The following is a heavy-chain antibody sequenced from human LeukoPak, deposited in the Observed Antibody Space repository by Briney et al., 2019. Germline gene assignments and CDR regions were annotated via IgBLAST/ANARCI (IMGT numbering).Heavy chain of an antibody. D-gene: IGHD6-13*01. V-gene: IGHV3-30*02. CDR2: IRYDGSDR. Sequence: PGGSLRLSCVASEFTFSSYGMHWVRQAPGKGLEWVAYIRYDGSDRYYADSVKGRFTISRDNSKNTLYLQMNSLRAEDTAVYYCAKERYSSSSLFAVTPFDHWGQGTRITVSS. J-gene: IGHJ4*02. CDR1: EFTFSSYG. CDR3: AKERYSSSSLFAVTPFDH.